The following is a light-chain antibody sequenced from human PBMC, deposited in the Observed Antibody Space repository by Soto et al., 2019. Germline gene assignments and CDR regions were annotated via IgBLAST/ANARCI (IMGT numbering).Light chain of an antibody. CDR3: QQRSNWPIT. CDR2: GAS. CDR1: QSVSTY. Sequence: EIVLTQSPATLSLSPGERATLSCRASQSVSTYLVWYQQKPGQAPRLLIFGASNRATSIPARFSGSGSGTDFTLTISSLEPEDFAVYYCQQRSNWPITFGQGTRLEIK. J-gene: IGKJ5*01. V-gene: IGKV3-11*01.